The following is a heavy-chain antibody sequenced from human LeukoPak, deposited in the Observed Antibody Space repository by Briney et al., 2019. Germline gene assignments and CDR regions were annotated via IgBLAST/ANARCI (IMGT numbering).Heavy chain of an antibody. CDR2: IYHSGST. CDR1: GYSISSGYY. Sequence: SETLSLXCTVSGYSISSGYYWGSIRQPPGKGLEWIGSIYHSGSTYYNPSLKSRVTISVDTSKNQFSLKLSSVTAADTAVYYCERDPNNWNPEYFQHWGQGTLVTVSS. D-gene: IGHD1-20*01. J-gene: IGHJ1*01. CDR3: ERDPNNWNPEYFQH. V-gene: IGHV4-38-2*02.